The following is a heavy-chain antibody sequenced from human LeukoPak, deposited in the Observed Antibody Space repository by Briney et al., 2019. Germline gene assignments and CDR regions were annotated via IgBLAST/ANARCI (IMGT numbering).Heavy chain of an antibody. CDR2: IYDSGNA. Sequence: SETLSLTCTVSGGSITSSAYSWGWIRQPPGKGLDWIRNIYDSGNAYYNPSLKSRVTISVDTSKNQFSLKLNSVTAADTAVYYCARQYGPGYSSTWYFDYWGQGTLVTVSS. CDR1: GGSITSSAYS. V-gene: IGHV4-39*01. D-gene: IGHD6-13*01. CDR3: ARQYGPGYSSTWYFDY. J-gene: IGHJ4*02.